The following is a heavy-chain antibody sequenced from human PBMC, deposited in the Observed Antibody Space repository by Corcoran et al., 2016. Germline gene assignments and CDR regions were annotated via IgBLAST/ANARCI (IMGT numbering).Heavy chain of an antibody. D-gene: IGHD3-3*01. V-gene: IGHV3-33*01. CDR2: IWYDGSNK. CDR1: GFTFSSYG. CDR3: ARNGRLLSLWYYYYGMDV. J-gene: IGHJ6*02. Sequence: QVQLVESGGGVVQPGRSLRLSCAASGFTFSSYGMHWVRQAPGKGLEWVAVIWYDGSNKYYADSVKGRFTISRDNSKNTLYLQMNSLRAEDTAVYDCARNGRLLSLWYYYYGMDVWGQGTTVTVSS.